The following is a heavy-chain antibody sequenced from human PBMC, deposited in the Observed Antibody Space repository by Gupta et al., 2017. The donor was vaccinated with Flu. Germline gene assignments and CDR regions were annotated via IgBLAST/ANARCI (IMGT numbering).Heavy chain of an antibody. CDR1: GFTFTSSA. J-gene: IGHJ6*02. V-gene: IGHV1-58*01. D-gene: IGHD6-13*01. Sequence: QMQLVQSGPEVKKPGTSVKVSCKASGFTFTSSAVQWVRQARGQRLEWIGWIVVGSGNTNYAQKFQERVTITRDMSTSTAYMELSSLRSEDTAVYYCAADSSSWLGDYYYYYGMDVWGQGTTVTVSS. CDR3: AADSSSWLGDYYYYYGMDV. CDR2: IVVGSGNT.